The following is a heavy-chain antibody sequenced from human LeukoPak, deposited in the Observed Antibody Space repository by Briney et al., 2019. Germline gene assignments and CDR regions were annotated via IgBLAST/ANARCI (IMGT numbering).Heavy chain of an antibody. CDR1: GGSISSSSYY. CDR2: IYYSGST. Sequence: SETLSLTCTVSGGSISSSSYYWGWIRQPPGKGLEWIGSIYYSGSTYYNPSLKSRVTISVDTSKNQFSLKLSSVTAADTAVYYCARLPHIVVVPAAIGESEGYYYYYMDVWGKGTTVTVSS. D-gene: IGHD2-2*01. V-gene: IGHV4-39*01. J-gene: IGHJ6*03. CDR3: ARLPHIVVVPAAIGESEGYYYYYMDV.